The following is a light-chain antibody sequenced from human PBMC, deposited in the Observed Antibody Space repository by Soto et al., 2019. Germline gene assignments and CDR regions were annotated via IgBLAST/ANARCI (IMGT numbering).Light chain of an antibody. CDR2: AAS. V-gene: IGKV1-9*01. CDR3: QQFKTYVT. CDR1: QGISSH. J-gene: IGKJ5*01. Sequence: IQFTQSPSSLSASVGDRVTISCRASQGISSHLAWYQQKPGKAPRLLIYAASTPQSGVPSRLSGSGSGTDFTLTITSLEPEDFATYYCQQFKTYVTFGQGTRLEIK.